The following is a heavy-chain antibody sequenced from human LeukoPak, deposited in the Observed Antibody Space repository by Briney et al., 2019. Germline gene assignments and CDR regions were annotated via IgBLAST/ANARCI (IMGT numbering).Heavy chain of an antibody. D-gene: IGHD3-10*01. CDR1: GFTFSSYS. CDR2: ISSISSYI. Sequence: GGSLRLSCAASGFTFSSYSMNWVRQAPGKGLEWVSSISSISSYIYYADSVKGRFTISRDNAKNSLYLQMNSLRAEDTAVYYCARVRAFDIWGQGTMVTVSS. J-gene: IGHJ3*02. V-gene: IGHV3-21*01. CDR3: ARVRAFDI.